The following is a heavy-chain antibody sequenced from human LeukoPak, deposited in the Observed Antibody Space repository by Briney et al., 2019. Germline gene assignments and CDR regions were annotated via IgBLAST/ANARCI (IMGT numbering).Heavy chain of an antibody. D-gene: IGHD1-26*01. J-gene: IGHJ4*02. CDR2: IYSGGST. Sequence: PGGSLRLSCAASGFTVSSNYMSWVRQAPGKGLEWVSVIYSGGSTYYADSVKGRFTISRDNSNNTLYLQMNSLRAEDTAVYYCARAKGIVGATLDYWGQGTLVTVSS. V-gene: IGHV3-66*01. CDR1: GFTVSSNY. CDR3: ARAKGIVGATLDY.